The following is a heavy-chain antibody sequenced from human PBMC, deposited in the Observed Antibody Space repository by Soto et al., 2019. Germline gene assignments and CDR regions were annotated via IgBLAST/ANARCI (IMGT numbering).Heavy chain of an antibody. D-gene: IGHD3-9*01. V-gene: IGHV3-30*18. CDR2: ISYDGSNK. Sequence: QVQLVESGGGVVQPGRSLRLSCAASGFTFSSYGMHWVRQAPGKGLEWVAVISYDGSNKYYADSVKGRFTISRDNSKNTLYLQMNRLRAEDTAVYYCAKEGHHYDILTGYRSYYGMDVWGQGTTVTVSS. CDR1: GFTFSSYG. CDR3: AKEGHHYDILTGYRSYYGMDV. J-gene: IGHJ6*02.